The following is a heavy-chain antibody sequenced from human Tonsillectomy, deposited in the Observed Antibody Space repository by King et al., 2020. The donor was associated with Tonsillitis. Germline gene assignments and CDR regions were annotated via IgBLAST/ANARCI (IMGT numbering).Heavy chain of an antibody. CDR3: AQTKMEVEAFDY. CDR2: ISASAIST. V-gene: IGHV3-23*04. D-gene: IGHD5-24*01. CDR1: GFTFSSYA. J-gene: IGHJ4*02. Sequence: VQLVESGGGLVQPGGSLRLSCAASGFTFSSYAMSWVRQAPGKGLEWVSTISASAISTYYAASVKGRFTISRDNSKNTLFLQMNSLRAEDTAIYFCAQTKMEVEAFDYGGQGTLVTVSS.